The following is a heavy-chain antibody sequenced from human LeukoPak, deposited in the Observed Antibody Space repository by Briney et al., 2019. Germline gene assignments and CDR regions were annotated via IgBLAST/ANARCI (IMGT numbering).Heavy chain of an antibody. D-gene: IGHD5-12*01. J-gene: IGHJ5*02. Sequence: ASVKVSCKASGGTFSSYAISWVRQAPGQGLEWMGGIIPIFGTANYAQKFQGRVTMTRDTSISTAYMELSRLRSDDTAVYYCARARRGGYLNWFDPRGQGTLVTVSS. V-gene: IGHV1-69*05. CDR1: GGTFSSYA. CDR2: IIPIFGTA. CDR3: ARARRGGYLNWFDP.